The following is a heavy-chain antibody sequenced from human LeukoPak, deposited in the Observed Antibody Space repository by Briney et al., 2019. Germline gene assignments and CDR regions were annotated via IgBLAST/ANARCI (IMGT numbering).Heavy chain of an antibody. D-gene: IGHD6-13*01. V-gene: IGHV3-9*03. CDR3: RAAAGDFDY. CDR1: GFTFHDYG. Sequence: PGGSLRLSCAASGFTFHDYGMHWVRQAPGKGLEWVSGISWNSGSIGYADSVKGRFTISRANAKNSLYLQMNSLRVEDMALYYCRAAAGDFDYWGQGTLVTVSS. J-gene: IGHJ4*02. CDR2: ISWNSGSI.